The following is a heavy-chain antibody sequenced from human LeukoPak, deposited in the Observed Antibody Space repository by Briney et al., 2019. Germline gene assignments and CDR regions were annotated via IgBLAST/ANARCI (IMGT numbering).Heavy chain of an antibody. CDR1: GYTFTGYY. V-gene: IGHV1-2*02. Sequence: ASVKVSCKASGYTFTGYYMHWVRQAPGQGLEWMGYIYPNSGATKYAQKSQGRVTMPRDTSISTAYMELSGLRSDDTAVYYCGTLLSNGPFDYWGQGSLVTVSS. CDR3: GTLLSNGPFDY. J-gene: IGHJ4*02. CDR2: IYPNSGAT.